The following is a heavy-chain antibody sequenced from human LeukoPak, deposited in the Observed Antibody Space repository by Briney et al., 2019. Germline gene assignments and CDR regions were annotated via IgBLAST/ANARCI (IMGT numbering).Heavy chain of an antibody. CDR1: GVTFSSYV. Sequence: SVKVSCKASGVTFSSYVISWVRQAPGQGLEWMGGIIPIFSTANYAQKFQGRVTITADESTSTAYMELSSLRSEDTAVYYCARSGYGGSYYGGYYYMDVWGKGTTVTVSS. V-gene: IGHV1-69*13. J-gene: IGHJ6*03. CDR3: ARSGYGGSYYGGYYYMDV. CDR2: IIPIFSTA. D-gene: IGHD1-26*01.